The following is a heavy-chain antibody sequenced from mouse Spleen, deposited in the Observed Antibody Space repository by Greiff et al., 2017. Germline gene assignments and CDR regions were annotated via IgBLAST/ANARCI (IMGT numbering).Heavy chain of an antibody. CDR3: ARSYGSSWCFDV. J-gene: IGHJ1*01. CDR2: INPNNGGT. V-gene: IGHV1-18*01. D-gene: IGHD1-1*01. Sequence: VHVKQSGPELVKPGASVKIPCKASGYTFTDYNMDWVKQSHGKSLEWIGDINPNNGGTIYNQKFKGKATLTVDKSSSTAYMELRSLTSEDTADYYCARSYGSSWCFDVWGAGTTVTVSS. CDR1: GYTFTDYN.